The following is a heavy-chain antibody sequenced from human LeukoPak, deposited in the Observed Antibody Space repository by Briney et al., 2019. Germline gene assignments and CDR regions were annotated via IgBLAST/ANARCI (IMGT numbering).Heavy chain of an antibody. CDR2: ISGYNGNT. CDR3: ARDPAFRGAQMEY. Sequence: ASVKASCKASGYTLTSYGFSWVRQAPGQGLEWMGWISGYNGNTNYAQNLQGRATMTIDTSTSTAYMELRSLRSDDTAVYYCARDPAFRGAQMEYWGQGTLVTVSS. V-gene: IGHV1-18*01. CDR1: GYTLTSYG. D-gene: IGHD3-10*01. J-gene: IGHJ4*02.